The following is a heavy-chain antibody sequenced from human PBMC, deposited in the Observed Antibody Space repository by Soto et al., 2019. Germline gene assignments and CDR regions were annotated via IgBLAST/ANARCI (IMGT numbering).Heavy chain of an antibody. CDR1: GGSLSRGGYH. Sequence: TSENLSLPCTVSGGSLSRGGYHWSWIRQHPGKGLEWIGYIYYSGSTYYNPSLQSRVTISVDTSKNQFSLKLSSVTAADTAVYYCARDSVVVTAMYYYYYYGMDVWGQGTTVTVSS. D-gene: IGHD2-21*02. J-gene: IGHJ6*02. CDR3: ARDSVVVTAMYYYYYYGMDV. CDR2: IYYSGST. V-gene: IGHV4-31*03.